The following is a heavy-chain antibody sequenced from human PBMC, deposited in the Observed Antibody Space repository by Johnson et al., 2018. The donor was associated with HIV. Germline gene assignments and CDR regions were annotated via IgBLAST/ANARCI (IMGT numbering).Heavy chain of an antibody. Sequence: QEQLVESGGGVVQPGRSLRLSCAASGFTFSSYAMHWVRQAPGKGLEWVAVIWYDGSNKYYADSVKGRFTISRDNSKNTLYLQMNSLRAEDTAVYYCAKGYIPAGTARKWDRRDAFDIWGQGTMVTVSS. V-gene: IGHV3-33*06. CDR1: GFTFSSYA. D-gene: IGHD1-7*01. CDR2: IWYDGSNK. J-gene: IGHJ3*02. CDR3: AKGYIPAGTARKWDRRDAFDI.